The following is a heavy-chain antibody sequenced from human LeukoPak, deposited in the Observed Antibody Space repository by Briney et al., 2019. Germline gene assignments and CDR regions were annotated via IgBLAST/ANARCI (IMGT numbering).Heavy chain of an antibody. J-gene: IGHJ6*03. D-gene: IGHD5-12*01. Sequence: PGGSLRLSCAASGFTFSSYGMHWVRQAPGKGLEWVAFIRYDGSNKYYADSVKGRFTISRDNSKNTLYLQMNSLRAEDTAVYYCAKDSIGYDWNYYYYMDVWGKGTTVTISS. CDR1: GFTFSSYG. CDR2: IRYDGSNK. CDR3: AKDSIGYDWNYYYYMDV. V-gene: IGHV3-30*02.